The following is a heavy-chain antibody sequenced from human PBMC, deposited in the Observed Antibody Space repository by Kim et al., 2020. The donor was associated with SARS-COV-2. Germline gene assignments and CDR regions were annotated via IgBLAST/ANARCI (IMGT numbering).Heavy chain of an antibody. J-gene: IGHJ6*02. CDR3: AKDLTDYYDSSGYYSYYYYYGMDV. CDR2: ISGSGGST. Sequence: GGSLRLSCAASGFTFSSYAMSWVRQAPGKGLEWVSAISGSGGSTYYADSVKGRFTISRDNSKNTLYLQMNSLRAEDTAVYYCAKDLTDYYDSSGYYSYYYYYGMDVWGQGTTVTVSS. D-gene: IGHD3-22*01. V-gene: IGHV3-23*01. CDR1: GFTFSSYA.